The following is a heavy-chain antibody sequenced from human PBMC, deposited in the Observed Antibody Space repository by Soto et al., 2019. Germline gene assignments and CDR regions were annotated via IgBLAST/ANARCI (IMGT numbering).Heavy chain of an antibody. CDR2: IYHTGST. J-gene: IGHJ5*01. V-gene: IGHV4-30-2*01. Sequence: PSETLSLTCAVSGGPFNSGGYSWSWIRQPPGKGLEWIGFIYHTGSTYYTPSLESRVTISVDRSKNQLYLRLSSVTAADTAVYYCARDNTGSLDSWGQGTLVTV. CDR3: ARDNTGSLDS. D-gene: IGHD3-10*01. CDR1: GGPFNSGGYS.